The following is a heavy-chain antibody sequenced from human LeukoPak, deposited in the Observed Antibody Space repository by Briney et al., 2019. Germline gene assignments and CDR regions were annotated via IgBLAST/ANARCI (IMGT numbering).Heavy chain of an antibody. D-gene: IGHD4-17*01. CDR1: GFTFSSYS. CDR3: ASGPYGDYGVDY. CDR2: ISSSRSYI. V-gene: IGHV3-21*01. J-gene: IGHJ4*02. Sequence: GGSLTLSCATSGFTFSSYSMNWVRQAPGKGLEWVSSISSSRSYIYYADSVKGRFTISRDNAKNSLYLQMNSLTAEDTPVYYCASGPYGDYGVDYWGQGTLVTVSS.